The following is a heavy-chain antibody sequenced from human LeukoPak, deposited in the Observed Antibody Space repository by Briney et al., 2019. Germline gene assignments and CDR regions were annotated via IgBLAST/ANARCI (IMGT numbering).Heavy chain of an antibody. CDR2: INHSGST. Sequence: KPSETLSLTCAVYGGSFSGYYWSWIRQPPGKGLEWIGEINHSGSTNYNPSLKSRVTISVDTSKNQFSLKLSSVTAADTAVYYCARGCGWNPEGGWFDPWGQGTLVTVSS. CDR3: ARGCGWNPEGGWFDP. CDR1: GGSFSGYY. J-gene: IGHJ5*02. D-gene: IGHD1-1*01. V-gene: IGHV4-34*01.